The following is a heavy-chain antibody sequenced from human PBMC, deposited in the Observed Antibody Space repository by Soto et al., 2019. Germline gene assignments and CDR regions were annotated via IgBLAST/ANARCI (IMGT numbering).Heavy chain of an antibody. CDR1: GFTLSYYW. Sequence: EVQLMESGGGLVQPGGSLRLSCAASGFTLSYYWMSWVRQAPGKGLEWVANIKEDGSEKYYVDSVKGRFTISRDNAQNSVSMQMNSPRVEDTAIYYCARDCSGGSCQYWGQGTLVTVSS. D-gene: IGHD2-15*01. J-gene: IGHJ4*02. CDR2: IKEDGSEK. V-gene: IGHV3-7*01. CDR3: ARDCSGGSCQY.